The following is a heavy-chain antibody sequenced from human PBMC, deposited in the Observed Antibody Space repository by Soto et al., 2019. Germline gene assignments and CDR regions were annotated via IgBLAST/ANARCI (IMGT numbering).Heavy chain of an antibody. J-gene: IGHJ3*02. D-gene: IGHD6-13*01. CDR1: GFTFSSYS. V-gene: IGHV3-48*02. CDR3: ASWRAGYDAFDI. CDR2: ISSSSSTI. Sequence: GGSLRLSCAASGFTFSSYSMNWVRQAPGKGLEWVSYISSSSSTIYYADSVKGRFTISRDNAKNSLYLQMNSLRDEDTADYYCASWRAGYDAFDIWGHGTMVTVSS.